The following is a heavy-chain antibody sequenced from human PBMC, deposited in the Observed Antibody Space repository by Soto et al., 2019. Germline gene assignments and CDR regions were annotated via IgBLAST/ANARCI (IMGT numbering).Heavy chain of an antibody. Sequence: GGSLRLSCAASGFTVSSKYMSWVRQAPGKGLEWVSLIQSGGPAYYADSVKGRFTISRDTSENTLHLQMDSLRAEDTAVYYCARDDVLCDGGRCYGVPLDVWAKGPRSPSPQ. V-gene: IGHV3-66*01. D-gene: IGHD2-15*01. CDR3: ARDDVLCDGGRCYGVPLDV. J-gene: IGHJ6*04. CDR1: GFTVSSKY. CDR2: IQSGGPA.